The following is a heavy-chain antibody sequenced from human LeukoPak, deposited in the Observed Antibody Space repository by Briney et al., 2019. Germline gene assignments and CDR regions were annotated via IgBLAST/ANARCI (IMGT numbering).Heavy chain of an antibody. J-gene: IGHJ6*02. CDR3: ARDGPPIGMVIRGDYYYYYVMDV. CDR2: FYGRGRT. CDR1: GGSISSYY. D-gene: IGHD3-22*01. Sequence: SEPQSLTCTVSGGSISSYYGRWIRKPGEERLERIVCFYGRGRTTSNPSLRGRVTISVDTSKSQFALKLSSVTAADTAVYYCARDGPPIGMVIRGDYYYYYVMDVWGQGTAVRVSS. V-gene: IGHV4-4*07.